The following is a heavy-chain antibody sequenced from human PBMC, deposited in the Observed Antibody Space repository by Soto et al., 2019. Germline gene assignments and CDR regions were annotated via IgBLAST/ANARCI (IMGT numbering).Heavy chain of an antibody. D-gene: IGHD2-2*01. J-gene: IGHJ4*02. V-gene: IGHV1-18*01. Sequence: QVQLGQSGVEVKKPGASVKVSCQASGYTFTNYGITWLRQAPGQGLEWMGWVSAYNRNTNYAQRFQDRVTMTTDTSTRTAYMELRNLKSDDTAIYFCARERQYEPLLYWGQGTLVTVSS. CDR3: ARERQYEPLLY. CDR2: VSAYNRNT. CDR1: GYTFTNYG.